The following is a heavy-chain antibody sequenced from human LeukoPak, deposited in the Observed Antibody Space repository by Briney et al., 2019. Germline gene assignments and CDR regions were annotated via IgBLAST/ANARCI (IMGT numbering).Heavy chain of an antibody. CDR2: IYYSGST. Sequence: PSETLSLTCTVSGGSISSSSYYWGWIRQPPGKGLEWIGSIYYSGSTYYNPSLKSRVTISVDTSKNQFSLKLSSVTAADTAVYYCARQNVGIAVAGTRFDPWGQGTLVTVSS. J-gene: IGHJ5*02. CDR3: ARQNVGIAVAGTRFDP. D-gene: IGHD6-19*01. CDR1: GGSISSSSYY. V-gene: IGHV4-39*01.